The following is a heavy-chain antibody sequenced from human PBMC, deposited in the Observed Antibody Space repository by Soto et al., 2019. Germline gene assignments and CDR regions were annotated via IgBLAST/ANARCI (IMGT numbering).Heavy chain of an antibody. CDR3: AGDARIGGTTWFYGY. J-gene: IGHJ4*02. D-gene: IGHD1-1*01. CDR2: ISAYNGNT. CDR1: GYTFTSYG. V-gene: IGHV1-18*01. Sequence: QVQLVQSGAEVKKPGASVKVSCKASGYTFTSYGISWVRQAPGQGLEWMGWISAYNGNTNYAQKLQGRVTMTTDTSTSTAYMGLRSLRSDDTAVYYCAGDARIGGTTWFYGYWCQGTLVTVSS.